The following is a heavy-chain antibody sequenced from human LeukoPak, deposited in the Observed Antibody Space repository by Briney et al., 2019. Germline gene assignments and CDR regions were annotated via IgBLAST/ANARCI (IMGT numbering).Heavy chain of an antibody. Sequence: SETLSLTCTVSGGSISSHYWSWIRQPPGKGLERIGYIYYSGSTNYNPSLKSRVTISVDTSKNQFSLKLSSVTAADTAVYYCARGEPDHDAFDIWGQGTMVTVSS. V-gene: IGHV4-59*11. CDR3: ARGEPDHDAFDI. CDR1: GGSISSHY. CDR2: IYYSGST. J-gene: IGHJ3*02. D-gene: IGHD1-14*01.